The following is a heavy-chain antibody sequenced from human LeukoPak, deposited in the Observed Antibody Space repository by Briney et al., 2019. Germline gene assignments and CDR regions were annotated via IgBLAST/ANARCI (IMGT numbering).Heavy chain of an antibody. CDR2: IYHSGST. D-gene: IGHD4-23*01. CDR3: ARAVGTSRNFFDY. CDR1: GYSISSGFY. Sequence: SETLSLTCTVSGYSISSGFYWGWIRQPPGKGLECIGSIYHSGSTYYNPSLKSRVTISVDTSKNQFSLNLSSVTAADTAMYYCARAVGTSRNFFDYWGQGTLVTVSS. V-gene: IGHV4-38-2*02. J-gene: IGHJ4*02.